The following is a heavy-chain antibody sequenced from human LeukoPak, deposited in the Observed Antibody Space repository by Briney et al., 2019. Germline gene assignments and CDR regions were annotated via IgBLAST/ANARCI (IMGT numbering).Heavy chain of an antibody. Sequence: PGGSLRLSCAASGFTFSSYSMNWVRQAPGKGLEWVAFIRYDGSNKYYADSVKGRFTISRDNSKNTLYLQMNSLRAEDTAVYYCANDDDDTARGLYWGQGTLVTVSS. J-gene: IGHJ4*02. CDR2: IRYDGSNK. CDR1: GFTFSSYS. V-gene: IGHV3-30*02. CDR3: ANDDDDTARGLY. D-gene: IGHD6-6*01.